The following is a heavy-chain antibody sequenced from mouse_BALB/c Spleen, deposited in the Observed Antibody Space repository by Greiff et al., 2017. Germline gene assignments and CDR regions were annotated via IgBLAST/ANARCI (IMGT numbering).Heavy chain of an antibody. D-gene: IGHD3-2*02. Sequence: QVQLQQSGPELVKPGASVKISCKASGYAFSSSWMNWVKQRPGQGLEWIGRIYPGDGDTNYNGKFKGKATLTADKSSSPAYMQLSSLTSVDSAVYFCARSGAPLDYFDYGGKGTTLTVAA. CDR1: GYAFSSSW. V-gene: IGHV1-82*01. CDR3: ARSGAPLDYFDY. J-gene: IGHJ2*01. CDR2: IYPGDGDT.